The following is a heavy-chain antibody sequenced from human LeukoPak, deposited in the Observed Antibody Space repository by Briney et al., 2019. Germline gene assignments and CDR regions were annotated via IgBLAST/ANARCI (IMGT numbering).Heavy chain of an antibody. CDR1: GFTFSSYW. J-gene: IGHJ4*02. V-gene: IGHV3-7*01. Sequence: GGSLRLSCAASGFTFSSYWMSWGRQAPAEGLEWVFNIKQDGSAKYYVDSVKGRFTISRANAKNSLYLQMNRLRAEDTVVYYCARETGYSSGWQGFSDYWGQGTLVTVSS. CDR3: ARETGYSSGWQGFSDY. D-gene: IGHD6-19*01. CDR2: IKQDGSAK.